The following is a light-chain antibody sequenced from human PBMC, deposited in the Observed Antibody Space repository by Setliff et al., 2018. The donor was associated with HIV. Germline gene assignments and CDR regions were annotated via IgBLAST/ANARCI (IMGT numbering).Light chain of an antibody. CDR1: SSDIGSYNY. V-gene: IGLV2-14*03. CDR2: DVS. Sequence: QSVLTQPASVSGSPRQSITISCTGSSSDIGSYNYVSWYQQHPGKAPKLMIYDVSVRPSGVSNRFSGSKSGNTASLTISGLQAEDEADYHCSAYSSSSTLVLFGGGTKVTVL. J-gene: IGLJ2*01. CDR3: SAYSSSSTLVL.